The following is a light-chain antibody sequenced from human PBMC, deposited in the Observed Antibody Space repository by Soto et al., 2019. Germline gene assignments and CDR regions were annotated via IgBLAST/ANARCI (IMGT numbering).Light chain of an antibody. CDR3: QQYDNLPST. CDR2: DAS. J-gene: IGKJ4*01. V-gene: IGKV1-33*01. Sequence: DIQLTQSPSSLSASVGDRVTITCQASQDINIYLNWYQQNPGKAPKLLIYDASNLETGVPSRFSGSGSGTDFTFTISSLQPEDIATYYCQQYDNLPSTFGGGTKAEIK. CDR1: QDINIY.